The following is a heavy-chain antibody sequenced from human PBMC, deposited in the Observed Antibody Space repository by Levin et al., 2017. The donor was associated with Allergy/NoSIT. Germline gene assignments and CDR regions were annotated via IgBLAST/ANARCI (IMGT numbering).Heavy chain of an antibody. Sequence: GGSLRLSCADSGFSFSSYAMTWVRQAPGKGLEWVSIISAGGGSTNYADSVKGRFIISRDNSKNTLYLQMNSLRAEDTAVYYCAKDPNGDYMGAFDFWGQGTVVTVSS. CDR2: ISAGGGST. CDR1: GFSFSSYA. J-gene: IGHJ3*01. V-gene: IGHV3-23*01. CDR3: AKDPNGDYMGAFDF. D-gene: IGHD4-17*01.